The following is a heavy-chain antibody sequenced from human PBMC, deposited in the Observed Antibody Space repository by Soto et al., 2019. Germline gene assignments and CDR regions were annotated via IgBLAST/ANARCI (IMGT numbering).Heavy chain of an antibody. V-gene: IGHV3-23*01. CDR1: GFTFITYA. J-gene: IGHJ4*02. CDR2: ISGSGGST. Sequence: PGGSLRLSCSASGFTFITYAMSWVRQAPGKGLEWVSAISGSGGSTYYADSVKGRFTISRDNSKNTLYLQMNSLRAEDTAVYYCAKADSSSWYEGYFDYWGQGTLVAVSS. CDR3: AKADSSSWYEGYFDY. D-gene: IGHD6-13*01.